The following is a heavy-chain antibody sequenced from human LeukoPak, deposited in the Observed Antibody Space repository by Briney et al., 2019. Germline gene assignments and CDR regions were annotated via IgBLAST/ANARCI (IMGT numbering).Heavy chain of an antibody. D-gene: IGHD5-12*01. Sequence: GGSLRLSCTASGFTCDDYAMHWVRQAPGKGLEWVSLISWDGGSTYYADSVKGRFSISRDNSKNSLYLQMNRLRAEDTALYYYAKDGEVGTIQGCYFDYWGQGTLVTVSS. CDR3: AKDGEVGTIQGCYFDY. V-gene: IGHV3-43D*03. CDR1: GFTCDDYA. J-gene: IGHJ4*02. CDR2: ISWDGGST.